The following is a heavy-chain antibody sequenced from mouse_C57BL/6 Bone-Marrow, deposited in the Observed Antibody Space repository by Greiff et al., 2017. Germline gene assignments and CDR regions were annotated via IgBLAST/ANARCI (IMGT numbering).Heavy chain of an antibody. Sequence: VQLQQSGAELVRPGASVKLSCTASGFNIKDDYMHWVKQRPEQGLDWIGWIDPENGDTEYASKFQGKATITADTSSNTAYLQLSSLTSEDTAVYYCTTCLRRLWYFDVWGTGTTVTVSS. CDR3: TTCLRRLWYFDV. J-gene: IGHJ1*03. CDR1: GFNIKDDY. V-gene: IGHV14-4*01. CDR2: IDPENGDT. D-gene: IGHD2-12*01.